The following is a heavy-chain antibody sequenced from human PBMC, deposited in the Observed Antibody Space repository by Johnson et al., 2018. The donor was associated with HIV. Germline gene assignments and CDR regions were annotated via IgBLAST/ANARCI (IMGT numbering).Heavy chain of an antibody. J-gene: IGHJ3*02. CDR1: GFTFDDYA. D-gene: IGHD3-22*01. CDR3: ARGAGGYYYGNAFDI. CDR2: INWNVGRT. V-gene: IGHV3-20*04. Sequence: VQLVESGGGLVQPGRSLRLSCAASGFTFDDYAMHWVRQAPGKGLEWVSGINWNVGRTGYADSVKGRFTISRDNAKNSLYWQMNSLRAEDTALYYCARGAGGYYYGNAFDIWGQGTMVTVSS.